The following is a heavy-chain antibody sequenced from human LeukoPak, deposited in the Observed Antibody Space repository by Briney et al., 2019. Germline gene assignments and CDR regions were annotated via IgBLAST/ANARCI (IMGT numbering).Heavy chain of an antibody. V-gene: IGHV3-74*01. CDR3: ARDRTSPRVVPFDL. D-gene: IGHD2-15*01. CDR2: INSDGSDT. J-gene: IGHJ2*01. Sequence: PGGSLRLSCAASGFTFSSYWMHWVRQVPGKGLVWVSRINSDGSDTRYADSVKGRFTISRDNAKNTLNLQMNSLRAEDTAVYYCARDRTSPRVVPFDLWGRGTLVTVSS. CDR1: GFTFSSYW.